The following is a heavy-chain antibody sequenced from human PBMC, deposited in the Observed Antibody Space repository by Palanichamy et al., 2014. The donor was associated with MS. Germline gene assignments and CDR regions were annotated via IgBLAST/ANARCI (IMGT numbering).Heavy chain of an antibody. CDR3: ARTRNYGSGREDFDY. D-gene: IGHD3-10*01. J-gene: IGHJ4*02. Sequence: GFTFSDYGMHWVRQAPGKGLEWLAVISHDGGSQYYADSLKGRFTVSRDNSKNTLFLQMNSLRPEDTAVYYCARTRNYGSGREDFDYWGQGTLVTVSS. CDR1: GFTFSDYG. CDR2: ISHDGGSQ. V-gene: IGHV3-30*19.